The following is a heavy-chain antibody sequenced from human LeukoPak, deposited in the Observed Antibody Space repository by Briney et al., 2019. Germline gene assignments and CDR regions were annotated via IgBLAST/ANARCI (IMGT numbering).Heavy chain of an antibody. Sequence: PGRSLRLSCAASGFTFDDYAMHWVRQAPGKGLEWVSGISWNSGSIGYADSVKGRFTISRDNAKNSLYLQMNSLRAEDTAVYYCAKLSGTAHENPVDCWGQGTLVTVSS. CDR1: GFTFDDYA. V-gene: IGHV3-9*01. CDR2: ISWNSGSI. CDR3: AKLSGTAHENPVDC. D-gene: IGHD1-26*01. J-gene: IGHJ4*02.